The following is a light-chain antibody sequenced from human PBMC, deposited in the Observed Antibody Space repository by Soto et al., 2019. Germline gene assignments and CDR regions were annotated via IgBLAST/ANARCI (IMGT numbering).Light chain of an antibody. Sequence: QSALTQPASVSGSPGQSITISCTGTSSDVGGYNYVSWYQPHPGKAPKLMIYDVSNRPSGVSNRFSGSKSGNTASLTISGLQADDEADYYCSSYTSSSTLYVVFGGGTKLTVL. CDR1: SSDVGGYNY. J-gene: IGLJ2*01. CDR3: SSYTSSSTLYVV. V-gene: IGLV2-14*01. CDR2: DVS.